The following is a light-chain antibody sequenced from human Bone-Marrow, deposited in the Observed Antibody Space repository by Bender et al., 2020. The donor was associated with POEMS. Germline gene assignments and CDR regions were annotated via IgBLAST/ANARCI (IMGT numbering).Light chain of an antibody. V-gene: IGLV3-21*02. CDR3: QVWDSSSDHAV. J-gene: IGLJ3*02. CDR2: DDN. Sequence: SYVLTQPPPVSVAPGQTARITCGGNNIGSKTVHWYQQKPGQAPVLVVYDDNDRPSGNPERFSGSNSGTTATLTISRVEAGDEADYYCQVWDSSSDHAVFGGGTKLTVL. CDR1: NIGSKT.